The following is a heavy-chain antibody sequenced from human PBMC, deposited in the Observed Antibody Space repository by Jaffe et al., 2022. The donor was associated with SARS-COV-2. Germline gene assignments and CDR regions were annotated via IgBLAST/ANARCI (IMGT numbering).Heavy chain of an antibody. CDR1: GYTFTSYY. CDR3: ARGGDILTGYYDDAFDI. D-gene: IGHD3-9*01. CDR2: INPSGGST. J-gene: IGHJ3*02. Sequence: QVQLVQSGAEVKKPGASVKVSCKASGYTFTSYYMHWVRQAPGQGLEWMGIINPSGGSTSYAQKFQGRVTMTRDTSTSTVYMELSSLRSEDTAVYYCARGGDILTGYYDDAFDIWGQGTMVTVSS. V-gene: IGHV1-46*01.